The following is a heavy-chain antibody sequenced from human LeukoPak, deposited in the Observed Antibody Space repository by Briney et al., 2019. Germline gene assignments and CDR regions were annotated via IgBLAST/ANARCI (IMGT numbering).Heavy chain of an antibody. Sequence: LETLSLTCTVSGASITTYYWSWIRQPPGKGLERIGYIYFSGTTNYNPSLKSRVTISLDASNKQFSLRLNSVTAADTAVYYCARDYGPFGVWGQGTTVTVSS. J-gene: IGHJ6*02. CDR2: IYFSGTT. CDR3: ARDYGPFGV. V-gene: IGHV4-59*01. D-gene: IGHD3-10*01. CDR1: GASITTYY.